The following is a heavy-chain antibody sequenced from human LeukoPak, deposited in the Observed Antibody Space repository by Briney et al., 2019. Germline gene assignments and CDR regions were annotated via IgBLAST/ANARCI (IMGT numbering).Heavy chain of an antibody. V-gene: IGHV3-15*07. CDR1: GFGFSNAW. CDR3: ADYYASGSYPP. J-gene: IGHJ5*02. D-gene: IGHD3-10*01. CDR2: ILSKTSGGTT. Sequence: GGSLRLSCAASGFGFSNAWMNWVRQAPGKGLEWVGRILSKTSGGTTDYATPVKGRFTISRGDSKNMLYLHMNSLQIEDTAVYYCADYYASGSYPPWGQGTLVTVSS.